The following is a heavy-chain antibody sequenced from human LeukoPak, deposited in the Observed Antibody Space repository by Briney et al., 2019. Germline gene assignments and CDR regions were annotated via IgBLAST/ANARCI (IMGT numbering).Heavy chain of an antibody. CDR1: GFTLSHYA. CDR2: IGGGGGST. J-gene: IGHJ4*02. D-gene: IGHD6-6*01. V-gene: IGHV3-23*01. CDR3: AKDPRIAARPYYFDY. Sequence: PGGSLRLSCSLSGFTLSHYAMSWVRQAPGKGLEWVSTIGGGGGSTDYTDSVKGRFTISRDNSKNTPYLQMNSLRAEDTAVYYCAKDPRIAARPYYFDYWGQGTLVTVSS.